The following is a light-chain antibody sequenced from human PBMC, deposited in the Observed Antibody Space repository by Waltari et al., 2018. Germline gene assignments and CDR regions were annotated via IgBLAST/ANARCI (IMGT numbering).Light chain of an antibody. CDR3: SSFTSSSSFV. V-gene: IGLV2-14*03. CDR1: IRDVGGYKY. CDR2: DVV. Sequence: QSALTQPASVSGSPGQSINISCTGTIRDVGGYKYVPCCQQHPGDVTRLLIYDVVKRASGVSSRCSGSKSANPARRTISGLQAADESHYYCSSFTSSSSFVFGSGTKVTV. J-gene: IGLJ1*01.